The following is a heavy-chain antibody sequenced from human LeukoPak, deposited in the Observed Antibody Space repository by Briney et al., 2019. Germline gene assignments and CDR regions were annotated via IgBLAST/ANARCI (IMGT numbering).Heavy chain of an antibody. CDR2: IIPIFGTA. J-gene: IGHJ3*02. D-gene: IGHD3-22*01. Sequence: GASVKVSSKASGGTFSSYAISWVRQAPGQGLEWMGGIIPIFGTANYAQKFQGRVTITADESTSTAYMELSSLRSEDTAVYYCARDHDYHDSSGGAFDIWGQGTMVTVSS. CDR1: GGTFSSYA. V-gene: IGHV1-69*13. CDR3: ARDHDYHDSSGGAFDI.